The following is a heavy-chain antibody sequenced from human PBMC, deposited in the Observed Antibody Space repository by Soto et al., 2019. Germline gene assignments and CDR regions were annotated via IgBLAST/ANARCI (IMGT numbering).Heavy chain of an antibody. CDR1: GFTFSSYT. CDR3: ARADYKQATITAFSN. CDR2: IGTSRNYI. Sequence: PGGSLRLSCEASGFTFSSYTMSWVRQVPGKGPEWVSSIGTSRNYIYYADSVKGRFTISRDNAKNSLYLQMDSLRAEDTAVYSCARADYKQATITAFSNWGQGTLVTVSS. D-gene: IGHD4-4*01. J-gene: IGHJ4*02. V-gene: IGHV3-21*01.